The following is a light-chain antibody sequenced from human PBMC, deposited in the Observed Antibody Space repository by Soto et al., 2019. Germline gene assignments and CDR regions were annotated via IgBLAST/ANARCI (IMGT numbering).Light chain of an antibody. CDR1: QSVIST. CDR2: GAP. V-gene: IGKV3-15*01. CDR3: QQYSSWPPWT. Sequence: ATLCVSPGERATLSCRAGQSVISTLAWYQQKPGQAPRLLIYGAPARDTCIPARFSGSGSGTEFTLTISSLESEDSAVYYCQQYSSWPPWTFGQGTKVDI. J-gene: IGKJ1*01.